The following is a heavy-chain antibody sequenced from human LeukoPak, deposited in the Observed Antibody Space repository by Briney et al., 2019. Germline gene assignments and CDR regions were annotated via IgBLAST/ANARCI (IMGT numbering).Heavy chain of an antibody. CDR2: ISSSSSYI. Sequence: GGSLRLSCAASGFTFSSYSMNWVRQAPGKGLEWVSSISSSSSYIYYADSVKGRFTISRDNAKNSLYLQMNSLRADDTAVYYCARGAGPYYYHYMDVWGKGTTVTVSS. D-gene: IGHD6-19*01. J-gene: IGHJ6*03. CDR3: ARGAGPYYYHYMDV. CDR1: GFTFSSYS. V-gene: IGHV3-21*01.